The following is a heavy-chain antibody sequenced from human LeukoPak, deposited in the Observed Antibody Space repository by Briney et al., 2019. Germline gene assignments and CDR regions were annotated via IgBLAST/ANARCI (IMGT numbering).Heavy chain of an antibody. V-gene: IGHV4-38-2*01. D-gene: IGHD5/OR15-5a*01. CDR1: DYSITSGDY. Sequence: SETLSLTCVVSDYSITSGDYWAWIRQPPGKGLEWIGSIYNSVSTSYNPSLKSRVTMSVDPSKNQFSLNLRSVTAADTAVYYCARNMSTEGWFDSWGRGTLVTVSS. CDR2: IYNSVST. J-gene: IGHJ5*01. CDR3: ARNMSTEGWFDS.